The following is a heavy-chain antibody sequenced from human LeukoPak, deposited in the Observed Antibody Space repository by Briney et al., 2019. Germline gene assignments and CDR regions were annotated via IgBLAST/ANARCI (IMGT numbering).Heavy chain of an antibody. CDR3: AKDGAYGSGSYSSFDY. CDR1: GFTFSSYA. D-gene: IGHD3-10*01. V-gene: IGHV3-23*01. CDR2: ISGSGGST. J-gene: IGHJ4*02. Sequence: GGSLRLSCAASGFTFSSYAMSWVRQAPGKGLEWVSAISGSGGSTYYADSVKGRFTISRDNAKNSLYLQMNSLRAEDTALYYCAKDGAYGSGSYSSFDYWGQGTLVTVSS.